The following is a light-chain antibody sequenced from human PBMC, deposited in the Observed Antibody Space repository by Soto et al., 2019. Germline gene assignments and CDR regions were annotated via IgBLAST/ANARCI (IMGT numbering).Light chain of an antibody. CDR3: QQYYGCLYA. Sequence: DIQMTQSPSTLSASVGDRVTITCRASQSIGNWLAWYQQKPGKVPKVLIYDVSTLDSGVPSRFSGSGSGTEFTLTISSLEPDDYATYYCQQYYGCLYAFGQGTKLEI. CDR1: QSIGNW. V-gene: IGKV1-5*01. J-gene: IGKJ2*01. CDR2: DVS.